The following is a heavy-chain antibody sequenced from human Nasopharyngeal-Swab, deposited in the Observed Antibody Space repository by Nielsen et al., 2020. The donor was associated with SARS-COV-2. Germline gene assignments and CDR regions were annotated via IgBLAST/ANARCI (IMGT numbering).Heavy chain of an antibody. J-gene: IGHJ6*02. CDR3: ARGWRENSSSWYRSYYYYGMDV. Sequence: GGSLRLSCAASGFTFSSYAMHWVRQAPGKGLEYVSAISSNGGSTYYANSVKGRFTISRDNSKNTLYLQMGSLRAEDMAVYYCARGWRENSSSWYRSYYYYGMDVWGQGTTVTVSS. D-gene: IGHD6-13*01. V-gene: IGHV3-64*01. CDR1: GFTFSSYA. CDR2: ISSNGGST.